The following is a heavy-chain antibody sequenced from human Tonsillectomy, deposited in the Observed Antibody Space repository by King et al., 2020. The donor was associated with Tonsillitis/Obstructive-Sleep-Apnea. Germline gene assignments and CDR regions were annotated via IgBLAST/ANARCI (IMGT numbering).Heavy chain of an antibody. D-gene: IGHD3-22*01. V-gene: IGHV4-34*01. CDR1: GGSFSGYY. Sequence: LQQWGAGLLKPSETLSLTCAVYGGSFSGYYWSWIRQPPGKGLEWIGEINHSGSTNYNPSLKSRVTISVDTSKNQFSLKLSSVTAADTAVYYCASATYYYDSSGYKAVWFDPWGQGTLVTVSS. CDR3: ASATYYYDSSGYKAVWFDP. J-gene: IGHJ5*02. CDR2: INHSGST.